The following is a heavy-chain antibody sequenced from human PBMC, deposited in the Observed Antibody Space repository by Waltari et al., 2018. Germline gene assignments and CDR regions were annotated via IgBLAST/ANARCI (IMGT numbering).Heavy chain of an antibody. J-gene: IGHJ6*03. CDR2: INHSGST. D-gene: IGHD3-10*01. V-gene: IGHV4-34*01. CDR3: ARGEVRGVIISYYYMDV. CDR1: GGSFSGYY. Sequence: QVQLQQWGAGLLKPSETLSLTCAVYGGSFSGYYWSWIRQPPGKGLEWIGEINHSGSTNYNPSLKSRVTISVDTSKNQFSLKLSSVTAADTAVYYCARGEVRGVIISYYYMDVWGKGTTVTVSS.